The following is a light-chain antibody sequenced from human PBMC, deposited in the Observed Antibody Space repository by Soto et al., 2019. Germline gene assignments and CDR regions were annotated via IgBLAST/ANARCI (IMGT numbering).Light chain of an antibody. Sequence: DIQMTQSPSTLSASVGDRVTITCRASQSISTWLAWYQQKPGEAPKLLMYKASSLDSGVPSRFSGSGSGTEFTLTISSLQPDDFATYYCQQYNSYKTFGQGTKVDIK. CDR1: QSISTW. V-gene: IGKV1-5*03. CDR3: QQYNSYKT. J-gene: IGKJ1*01. CDR2: KAS.